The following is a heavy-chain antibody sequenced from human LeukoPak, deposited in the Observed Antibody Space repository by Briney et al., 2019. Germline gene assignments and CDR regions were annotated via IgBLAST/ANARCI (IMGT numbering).Heavy chain of an antibody. V-gene: IGHV4-30-2*01. Sequence: SQTLSLTCAVSGGSISSGGYSWSWIRQPPGKGLEWIGYIYHSGSTNYNPSLKSRVTISVDRSNNQFSLKLTSVTAADTAVYYCARSMPFGEYWFDPWGQETLVTVSS. CDR1: GGSISSGGYS. CDR3: ARSMPFGEYWFDP. D-gene: IGHD3-10*01. CDR2: IYHSGST. J-gene: IGHJ5*02.